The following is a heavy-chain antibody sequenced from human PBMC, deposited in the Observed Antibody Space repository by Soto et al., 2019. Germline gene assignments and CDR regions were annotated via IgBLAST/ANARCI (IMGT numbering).Heavy chain of an antibody. Sequence: PSATLSLTCAVSGYSISSGCFWGWIRQPPGKGLEWIANMYHDGNTHYNPSLKSRVTMSVDTSKNQFSLKLNSVTAADTAVYYWARESYSGYHRYDEWGPGSLVTVAS. J-gene: IGHJ4*02. V-gene: IGHV4-38-2*02. CDR3: ARESYSGYHRYDE. CDR1: GYSISSGCF. CDR2: MYHDGNT. D-gene: IGHD5-12*01.